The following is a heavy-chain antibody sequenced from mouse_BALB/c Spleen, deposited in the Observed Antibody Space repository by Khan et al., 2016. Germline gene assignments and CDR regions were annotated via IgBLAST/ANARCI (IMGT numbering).Heavy chain of an antibody. CDR1: GYSITNDYA. Sequence: EVQLVESGPGLVRPSQSLSLTCTVTGYSITNDYAWNWIRQFPGKKLEWMGYISYSGTTSYNPSLKSRVSITRDTSKNQFFLQLTSVTTEDTATYYCTTRHYYGSSSFAYWGQGTLVTVSA. V-gene: IGHV3-2*02. CDR3: TTRHYYGSSSFAY. CDR2: ISYSGTT. J-gene: IGHJ3*01. D-gene: IGHD1-1*01.